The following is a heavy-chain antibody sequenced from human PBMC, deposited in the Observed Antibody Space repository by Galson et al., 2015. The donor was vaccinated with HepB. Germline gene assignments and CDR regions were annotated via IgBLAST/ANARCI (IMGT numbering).Heavy chain of an antibody. Sequence: SVKVSCKASGYTFTSYGISWVRQAPGQGLEWMGWISAYNGNTNYAQKLQGRVTMTTDTSTSTAYMELRSLRSDDTAVYYRARDAPIWFGEFIRGSYAPDEFDIWGQGTMVTVSS. CDR1: GYTFTSYG. D-gene: IGHD3-10*01. V-gene: IGHV1-18*04. CDR3: ARDAPIWFGEFIRGSYAPDEFDI. CDR2: ISAYNGNT. J-gene: IGHJ3*02.